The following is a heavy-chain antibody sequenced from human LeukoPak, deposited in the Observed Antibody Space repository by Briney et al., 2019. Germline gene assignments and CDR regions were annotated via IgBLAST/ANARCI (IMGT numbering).Heavy chain of an antibody. CDR2: ISGSGGST. D-gene: IGHD3-22*01. CDR3: AKEPRYYYDTSGYYRFDN. V-gene: IGHV3-23*01. CDR1: GFTFNSYA. J-gene: IGHJ4*02. Sequence: PGGSLRLSCAASGFTFNSYAMSWVRQAPGKGLEWASAISGSGGSTYYADSVKGRFTISRDSSKNTLYLQMNSLRAEDTAVYYCAKEPRYYYDTSGYYRFDNWGQGTLVTVSS.